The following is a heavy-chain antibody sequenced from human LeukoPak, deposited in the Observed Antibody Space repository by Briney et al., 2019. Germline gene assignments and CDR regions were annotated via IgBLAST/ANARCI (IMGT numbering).Heavy chain of an antibody. D-gene: IGHD2-15*01. J-gene: IGHJ4*02. CDR3: ASEANCNGGRCSLQRVAS. CDR1: VYTFTSYY. Sequence: SVKVSCKASVYTFTSYYMHWVRQAPGQGLEWMGWIDTSNGATNYAQKFQGRVTISRDTSIGTAYMELTNLISDDTAIYYCASEANCNGGRCSLQRVASWGQGNRVTVSS. V-gene: IGHV1-2*02. CDR2: IDTSNGAT.